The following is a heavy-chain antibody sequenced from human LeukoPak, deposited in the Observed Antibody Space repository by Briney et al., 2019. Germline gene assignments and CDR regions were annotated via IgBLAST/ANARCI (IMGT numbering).Heavy chain of an antibody. V-gene: IGHV4-34*01. D-gene: IGHD1-26*01. CDR2: INHSGST. Sequence: SETLSLTCAVYGGSFSGYYWSWIRQPPGKGLEWIGEINHSGSTNYNPSLKSRVTISVDTSKNQFSLKLSSVTAADTAVYYCADGKYFTYWGQGTLVTVSS. CDR3: ADGKYFTY. J-gene: IGHJ4*02. CDR1: GGSFSGYY.